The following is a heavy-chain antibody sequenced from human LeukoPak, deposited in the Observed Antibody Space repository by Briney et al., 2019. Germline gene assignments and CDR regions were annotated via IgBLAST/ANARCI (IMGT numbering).Heavy chain of an antibody. V-gene: IGHV5-51*01. CDR3: ARSMTTVTPFDY. D-gene: IGHD4-17*01. Sequence: MHGESLKISCQVSGSTFSNYWIGWVRQLPGKGLEWMGIIYPGDSDSRYSPSFQGQVTISVDKSISTAYLQWSSLRASDTAMYYCARSMTTVTPFDYWGQGTLVTVSS. CDR1: GSTFSNYW. J-gene: IGHJ4*02. CDR2: IYPGDSDS.